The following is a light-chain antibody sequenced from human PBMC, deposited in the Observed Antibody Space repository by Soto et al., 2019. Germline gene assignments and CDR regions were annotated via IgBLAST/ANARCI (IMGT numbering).Light chain of an antibody. V-gene: IGKV3-15*01. CDR3: HQYDDGPYT. Sequence: IVLTHSPGTLSFSPGEIATLSFRASQSVGSNLLAWYQQKRGQAPRLLIYGASTRATGIPVRFSGSGSGTEFTLTISSLQSEDFAVYYCHQYDDGPYTFGGGTKVDIK. J-gene: IGKJ4*01. CDR1: QSVGSN. CDR2: GAS.